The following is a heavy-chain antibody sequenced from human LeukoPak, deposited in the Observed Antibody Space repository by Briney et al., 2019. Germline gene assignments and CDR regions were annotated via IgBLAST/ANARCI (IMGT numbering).Heavy chain of an antibody. J-gene: IGHJ6*02. CDR2: ISAYNGNT. D-gene: IGHD4-17*01. CDR1: GYTFTSYG. V-gene: IGHV1-18*01. CDR3: ARDAGTVTPGAYYYYYGMDV. Sequence: ASVKVSCKASGYTFTSYGISWVRQAPGRGLEWMGWISAYNGNTNYAQKLQGRVTMTTDTSTSTAYMELRSLRSDDTAVYYCARDAGTVTPGAYYYYYGMDVWGQGTTVTVSS.